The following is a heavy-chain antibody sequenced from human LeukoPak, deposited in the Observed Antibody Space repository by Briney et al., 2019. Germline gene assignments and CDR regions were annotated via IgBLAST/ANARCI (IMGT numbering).Heavy chain of an antibody. D-gene: IGHD5-18*01. Sequence: GGSLRLFCAASGFTFSSYAMSCASHAPGRGLVGVSAIRGSGGSTYYADSVKGRVTISRDNCKNTLYLPMDSLRAEDTAVYFCAKDLGYSYGSPDYWGQGTLVTVSS. CDR3: AKDLGYSYGSPDY. CDR2: IRGSGGST. CDR1: GFTFSSYA. V-gene: IGHV3-23*01. J-gene: IGHJ4*02.